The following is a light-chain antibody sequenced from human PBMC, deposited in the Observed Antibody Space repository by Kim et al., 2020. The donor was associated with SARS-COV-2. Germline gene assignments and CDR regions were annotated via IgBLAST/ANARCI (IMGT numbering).Light chain of an antibody. CDR1: HRVSGD. CDR3: QQCNKWPPIT. CDR2: GAS. Sequence: SPEERATLSYMARHRVSGDLSWYQHKPGQAPTRLIYGASTRATRIPARFSVGVSRTEFTLTISSLQSEEFAVYFCQQCNKWPPITFGQRTRLESK. J-gene: IGKJ5*01. V-gene: IGKV3-15*01.